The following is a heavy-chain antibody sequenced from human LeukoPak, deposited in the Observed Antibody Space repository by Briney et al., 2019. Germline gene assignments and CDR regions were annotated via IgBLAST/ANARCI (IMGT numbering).Heavy chain of an antibody. CDR1: GGSISSYY. J-gene: IGHJ5*02. V-gene: IGHV4-59*01. D-gene: IGHD1-26*01. Sequence: SETLSLTCTVSGGSISSYYWSWIRQPPGKGLEWIGYIYYSGSTNYNPSLKSRVTISVDTSKNQFSLKLSSVTAADTAVYYCARHKGSYSGSYYWFDPWGQGTLVTVSS. CDR2: IYYSGST. CDR3: ARHKGSYSGSYYWFDP.